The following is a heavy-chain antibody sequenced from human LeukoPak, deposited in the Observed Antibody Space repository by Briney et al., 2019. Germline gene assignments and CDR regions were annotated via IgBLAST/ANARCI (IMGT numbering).Heavy chain of an antibody. Sequence: GGSLRLSCAASGFTFSSYAMSWVRQAPGKGLVWVSRINSDGSSTSYADSVKGRFTISRDNAKNTLYLQMNSLRAEDTAVYYCARGPHPPYSSGLNYYYGMDVWGQGTTVTVSS. CDR1: GFTFSSYA. D-gene: IGHD6-19*01. CDR3: ARGPHPPYSSGLNYYYGMDV. CDR2: INSDGSST. J-gene: IGHJ6*02. V-gene: IGHV3-74*01.